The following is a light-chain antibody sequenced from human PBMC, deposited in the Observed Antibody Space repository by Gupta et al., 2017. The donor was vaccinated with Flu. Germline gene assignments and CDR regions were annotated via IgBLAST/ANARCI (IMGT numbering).Light chain of an antibody. V-gene: IGKV1-5*03. CDR3: QQYNTYPWT. Sequence: DIQMTQSLSTLSASVGDRVTITCRASQSMSSWLAWYQQKPGKAPKLLIYKASSLESGVPSRFSGSGSGTEFTLTISSLQPDDFATYYCQQYNTYPWTFGQGTKVEIK. J-gene: IGKJ1*01. CDR2: KAS. CDR1: QSMSSW.